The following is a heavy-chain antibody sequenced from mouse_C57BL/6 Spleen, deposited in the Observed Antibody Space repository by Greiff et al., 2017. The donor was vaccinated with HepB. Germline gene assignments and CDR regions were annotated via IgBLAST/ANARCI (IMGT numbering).Heavy chain of an antibody. CDR2: IWSDGST. Sequence: VQLQESGPGLVAPSQSLSITCTVSGFSLTSYGVHWVRQPPGKGLEWLVVIWSDGSTTYHSALKSRLSISKDNSKSQDFLKMNRLQTDDTAMYYCTRHAPHCDGCLMDYWGQGTSVTVSS. D-gene: IGHD2-3*01. CDR1: GFSLTSYG. V-gene: IGHV2-6-1*01. CDR3: TRHAPHCDGCLMDY. J-gene: IGHJ4*01.